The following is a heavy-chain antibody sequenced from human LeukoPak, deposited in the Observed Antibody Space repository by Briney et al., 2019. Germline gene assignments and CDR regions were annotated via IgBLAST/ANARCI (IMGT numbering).Heavy chain of an antibody. D-gene: IGHD3-10*01. CDR3: AKDLVRGVIMGPMDV. CDR2: INSDGSTT. J-gene: IGHJ6*03. CDR1: GFTFSSYW. V-gene: IGHV3-74*01. Sequence: EPGGSLRLSCAASGFTFSSYWMHWVRQAPGKGLVWVSRINSDGSTTSYADSVKGRFTISRDNAKNSLYLQMNSLRAEDTAVYYCAKDLVRGVIMGPMDVWGKGTTVTISS.